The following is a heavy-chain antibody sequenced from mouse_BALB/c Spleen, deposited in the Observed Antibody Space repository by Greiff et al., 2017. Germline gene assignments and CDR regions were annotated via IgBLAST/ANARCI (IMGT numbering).Heavy chain of an antibody. CDR1: GYSITSDYA. CDR3: ASRDPHYDDAY. Sequence: EVQRVESGPGLVKPSQSLSLTCTVTGYSITSDYAWNWIRQFPGNKLEWMGYISYSGSTSYNPSLKSRISITRDTSKNQFFLQLNSVTTEDTATYYCASRDPHYDDAYWGQGTLVTVSA. D-gene: IGHD2-4*01. V-gene: IGHV3-2*02. J-gene: IGHJ3*01. CDR2: ISYSGST.